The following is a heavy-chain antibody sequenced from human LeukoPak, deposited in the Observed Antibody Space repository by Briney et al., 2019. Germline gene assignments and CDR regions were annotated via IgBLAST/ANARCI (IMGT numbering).Heavy chain of an antibody. Sequence: ESGPTLVNPTQTLTLTYTFSGFSLSTSGMCVSWIRQPPGKALEWLARIDWDGDKYYNTSLKTRLTISKDTSKNQVVLTMTNMDPVDTATYYCARIRGSRYYFDYWGQGTLVTVSS. CDR2: IDWDGDK. V-gene: IGHV2-70*11. CDR1: GFSLSTSGMC. D-gene: IGHD6-13*01. J-gene: IGHJ4*02. CDR3: ARIRGSRYYFDY.